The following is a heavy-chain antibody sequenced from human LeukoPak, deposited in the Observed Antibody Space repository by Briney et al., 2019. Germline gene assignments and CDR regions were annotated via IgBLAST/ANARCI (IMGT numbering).Heavy chain of an antibody. J-gene: IGHJ4*02. CDR3: ASHYTILGMVVTDY. CDR1: GGSFSGYY. Sequence: PSETLSLTCAVYGGSFSGYYWVWIQQSPGKGLEWIGSIYHRGTTYYNPSLNSRVTISVDTSKNQFSLRLTSVTAANTAVYYCASHYTILGMVVTDYWGQGRLVSVSS. D-gene: IGHD3-3*01. CDR2: IYHRGTT. V-gene: IGHV4-38-2*01.